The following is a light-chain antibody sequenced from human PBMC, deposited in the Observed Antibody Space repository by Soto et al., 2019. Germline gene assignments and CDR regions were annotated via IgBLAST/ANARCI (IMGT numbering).Light chain of an antibody. J-gene: IGKJ4*01. V-gene: IGKV3-11*01. CDR2: DAS. CDR3: QQRSDWPPS. Sequence: ETVLTQSPPTLSLSPGEGATLSCRASQSVSKYLAWYQHKPGQAPRLLIYDASNRATGIPARFSGSGSGTDFTLTISSLEPEDFAVYYGQQRSDWPPSFGGGTKVEIK. CDR1: QSVSKY.